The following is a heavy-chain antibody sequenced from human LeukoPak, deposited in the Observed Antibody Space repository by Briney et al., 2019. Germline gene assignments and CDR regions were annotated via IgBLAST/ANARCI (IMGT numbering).Heavy chain of an antibody. V-gene: IGHV4-59*01. J-gene: IGHJ5*02. CDR2: IYYSGST. D-gene: IGHD3-10*01. CDR3: ARSGSFSWFDP. Sequence: SETLSLTCAVSGGSISSYYWSWIRQPPGKGLEWIGYIYYSGSTNYNPSLKSRVTISVDTSKNQFSLKLSSVTAADTAVYYCARSGSFSWFDPWGQGTLVTVSS. CDR1: GGSISSYY.